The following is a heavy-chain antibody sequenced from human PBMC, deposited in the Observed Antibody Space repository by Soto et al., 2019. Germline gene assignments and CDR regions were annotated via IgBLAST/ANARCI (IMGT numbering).Heavy chain of an antibody. CDR3: AKGGYTGGYYGEGYFDY. Sequence: QVQLVESGGGVVQPGRSLRLSCAASGFTFTTYAMHWVRQAPGKGLEWVALISYDGSKKYYADSVKGRFTISRDNSKNTLYLQMNSLRAEDTAVYYCAKGGYTGGYYGEGYFDYWGQGTLVTVSS. CDR2: ISYDGSKK. J-gene: IGHJ4*02. CDR1: GFTFTTYA. V-gene: IGHV3-30*18. D-gene: IGHD1-26*01.